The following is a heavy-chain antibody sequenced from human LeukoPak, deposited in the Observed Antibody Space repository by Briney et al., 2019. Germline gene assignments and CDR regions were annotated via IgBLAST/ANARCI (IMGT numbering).Heavy chain of an antibody. Sequence: SETLSLTCTVSGGSIGHYYWSWIRQPPGKGLEWIGFIYYSVTTNYNPSLKGRVTISVDTSKNQFSLKLSSVTAADTAVYYCARGEYSSSWHGDSFNIWGQGTMVTVSS. CDR1: GGSIGHYY. CDR3: ARGEYSSSWHGDSFNI. J-gene: IGHJ3*02. CDR2: IYYSVTT. D-gene: IGHD6-13*01. V-gene: IGHV4-59*01.